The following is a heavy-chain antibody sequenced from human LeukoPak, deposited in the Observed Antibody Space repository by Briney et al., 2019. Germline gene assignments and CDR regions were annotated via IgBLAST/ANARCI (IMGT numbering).Heavy chain of an antibody. V-gene: IGHV4-30-2*01. D-gene: IGHD2-2*01. CDR1: GGSISSGGYS. J-gene: IGHJ5*02. CDR3: ARHERDIVVVPAAMNWFDP. Sequence: SETLSLTCAVSGGSISSGGYSWSWIRQPPGKGLEWIGYIYHSGSTYYNPSLKSRVTISVDRSKNQFSLKLSSVTAADTAVYYCARHERDIVVVPAAMNWFDPWGQGTLVTVSS. CDR2: IYHSGST.